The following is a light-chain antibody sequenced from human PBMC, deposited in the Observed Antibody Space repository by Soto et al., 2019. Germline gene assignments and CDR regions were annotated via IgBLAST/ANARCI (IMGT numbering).Light chain of an antibody. J-gene: IGKJ1*01. CDR2: GAS. CDR3: QQYGSSPWT. V-gene: IGKV3-20*01. Sequence: EIVLTQSPGTLSLSPGERATLSCRASQSVRNNYLAWYQQKPGQAPRLLIYGASSRATGIPDRFTGSGSVTDFTLTISRLEPEDCAVYYCQQYGSSPWTFGQGTKVEIK. CDR1: QSVRNNY.